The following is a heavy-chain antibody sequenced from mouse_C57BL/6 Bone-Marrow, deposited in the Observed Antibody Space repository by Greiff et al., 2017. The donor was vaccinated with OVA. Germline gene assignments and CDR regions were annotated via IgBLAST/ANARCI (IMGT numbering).Heavy chain of an antibody. CDR3: AREGVYYGSSYGDY. D-gene: IGHD1-1*01. CDR2: INPSNGGT. J-gene: IGHJ2*01. Sequence: QVQLQQPGTELVKPGASVKLSCKASGYTFTSYWMHWVKQRPGQGLEWLGNINPSNGGTNYTEKFKSKATLTVDKSSSTAYMQLSRLTSEDSAVYNCAREGVYYGSSYGDYWGKGTTLTVSS. CDR1: GYTFTSYW. V-gene: IGHV1-53*01.